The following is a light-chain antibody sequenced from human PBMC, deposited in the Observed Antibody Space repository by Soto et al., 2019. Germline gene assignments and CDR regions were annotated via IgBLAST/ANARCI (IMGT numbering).Light chain of an antibody. J-gene: IGKJ4*01. CDR3: QQRSDWPLT. CDR1: QSVTNY. CDR2: DAS. V-gene: IGKV3-11*01. Sequence: EFVLTQSPATLSLSPGERATLSCRASQSVTNYLAWYQQKPGQAPRLLIYDASNRATGIPARFSGSGSGTDFTLTISCLVSEDFAFYYCQQRSDWPLTFGGGTKVDIK.